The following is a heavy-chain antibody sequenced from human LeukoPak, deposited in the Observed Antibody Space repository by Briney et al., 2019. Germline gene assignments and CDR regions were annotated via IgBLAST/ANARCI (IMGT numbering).Heavy chain of an antibody. V-gene: IGHV3-9*03. Sequence: PGGSLRLSCAASGFTFDDYAMHWVRQAPGKGLEWVSSISWNSGSIGYADSVKGRFTISRDNAKNSLYLQINSLRAEDIALYYCAKDLNNGVKGGAFDSWGQGTKVTVSS. CDR2: ISWNSGSI. J-gene: IGHJ3*02. CDR1: GFTFDDYA. D-gene: IGHD1-14*01. CDR3: AKDLNNGVKGGAFDS.